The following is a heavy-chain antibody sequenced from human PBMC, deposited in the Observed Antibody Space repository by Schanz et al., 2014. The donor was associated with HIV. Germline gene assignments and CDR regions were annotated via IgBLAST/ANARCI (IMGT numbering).Heavy chain of an antibody. Sequence: QAQLVQSGAEVKKPGASVKVSCKASGYSFTSNFIHWVRQAPGQGLEWMGWINPDNAGRNYAQKFQGRVTMTRDTSISTAFMELSSLRSDDTAVYYCARVSGWSSFDYWGQGTLVIVSS. D-gene: IGHD6-13*01. J-gene: IGHJ4*02. CDR1: GYSFTSNF. V-gene: IGHV1-2*02. CDR2: INPDNAGR. CDR3: ARVSGWSSFDY.